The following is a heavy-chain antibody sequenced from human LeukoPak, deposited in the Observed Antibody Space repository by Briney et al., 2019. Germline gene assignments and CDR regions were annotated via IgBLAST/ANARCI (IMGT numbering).Heavy chain of an antibody. CDR2: IKSKTDGGTT. CDR3: TTDPTTVTTSWGY. D-gene: IGHD4-17*01. CDR1: GFTFSSSS. V-gene: IGHV3-15*01. J-gene: IGHJ4*02. Sequence: GGSLRLSCAGSGFTFSSSSMNWVRQAPGKGLEWVGRIKSKTDGGTTDYAAPVKGRFTISRDDSKNTLYLQMNSLKTEDTAVYYCTTDPTTVTTSWGYWGQGTLVTVSS.